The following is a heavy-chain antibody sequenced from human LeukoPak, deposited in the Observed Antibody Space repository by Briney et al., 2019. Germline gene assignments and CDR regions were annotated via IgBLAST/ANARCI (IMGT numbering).Heavy chain of an antibody. D-gene: IGHD6-19*01. V-gene: IGHV3-7*03. J-gene: IGHJ4*02. CDR2: IRQDGSEK. CDR3: AKDNRRHYTSGPNPDSLH. CDR1: GFTLSNYW. Sequence: QSGGSLRLSCAASGFTLSNYWMSWVRQAPGKGLEWVANIRQDGSEKYYVDSVKGRFTIPRDNAKNSLYLQMNSLRVEDTAFYYCAKDNRRHYTSGPNPDSLHWGQGALVTVSS.